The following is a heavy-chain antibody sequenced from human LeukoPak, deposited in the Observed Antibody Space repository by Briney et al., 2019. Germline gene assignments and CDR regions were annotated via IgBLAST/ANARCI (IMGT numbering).Heavy chain of an antibody. CDR2: IYSDGST. D-gene: IGHD3-22*01. Sequence: GGLRLSCAASGFTVSSNYMTWVRQAPGKGLEWVSLIYSDGSTYYADSVKGRFTISRDNAKNSLYLQMNSLRAEDTAVYYCANYYDSSGYPYYFDYWGQGTLVTVSS. CDR1: GFTVSSNY. CDR3: ANYYDSSGYPYYFDY. J-gene: IGHJ4*02. V-gene: IGHV3-53*01.